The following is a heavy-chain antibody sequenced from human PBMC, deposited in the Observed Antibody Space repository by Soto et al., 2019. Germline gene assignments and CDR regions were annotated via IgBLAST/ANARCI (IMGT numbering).Heavy chain of an antibody. CDR3: ARVRTTVTTNDAFDI. J-gene: IGHJ3*02. D-gene: IGHD4-17*01. CDR1: GGTFSSYT. CDR2: IIPILGIA. Sequence: QVQLVQSGAEVKKPGSSVEVSCKASGGTFSSYTISWVRQAPGQGLEWMGRIIPILGIANYAQKFQGRVTITADKSTSTAYMELSSLRSEDTAVYYCARVRTTVTTNDAFDIWGQGTMVTVSS. V-gene: IGHV1-69*02.